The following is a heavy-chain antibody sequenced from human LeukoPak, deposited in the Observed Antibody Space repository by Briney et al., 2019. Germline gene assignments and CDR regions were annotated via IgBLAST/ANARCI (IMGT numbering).Heavy chain of an antibody. D-gene: IGHD3-22*01. J-gene: IGHJ4*02. CDR2: IYYSGST. CDR3: ARGVYYYDSSGYYYIPPSFDY. CDR1: GGSISSSSYY. V-gene: IGHV4-39*01. Sequence: PSETLSLTCTVSGGSISSSSYYWGWIRQPPGKGLEWIGSIYYSGSTYYNPSLKSRVTISVDTSKNQFSLKLSSVTAADTAVYYCARGVYYYDSSGYYYIPPSFDYWGQGTLITVSS.